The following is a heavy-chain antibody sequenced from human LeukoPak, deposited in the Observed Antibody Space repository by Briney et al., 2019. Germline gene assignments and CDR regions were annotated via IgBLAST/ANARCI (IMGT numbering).Heavy chain of an antibody. CDR1: GFTFSSFG. V-gene: IGHV3-30*02. J-gene: IGHJ5*02. CDR3: VKDLSSSSWYEYWFDP. CDR2: IWSDGSNK. D-gene: IGHD6-13*01. Sequence: PGGSLRLSCAASGFTFSSFGMHWVRQAPGKGLEWVAVIWSDGSNKYYADSVKGRFTISRDNSKNTLYLQMSSLRAEDTAVYYCVKDLSSSSWYEYWFDPWGQGTLVTVSS.